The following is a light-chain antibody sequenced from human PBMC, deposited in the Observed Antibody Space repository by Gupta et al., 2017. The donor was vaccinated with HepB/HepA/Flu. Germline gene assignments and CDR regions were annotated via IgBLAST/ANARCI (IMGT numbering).Light chain of an antibody. CDR3: QQLNSYPLT. J-gene: IGKJ2*01. CDR2: AAS. CDR1: QGISSY. Sequence: DIQLTQSPSFLSASVGDRVTITCRASQGISSYLAWYQQKPGKAPKLVIYAASTLQSGVPSRFSGSGSGTEFTLTISSLQPEDFATYYCQQLNSYPLTFGQGTKLEIK. V-gene: IGKV1-9*01.